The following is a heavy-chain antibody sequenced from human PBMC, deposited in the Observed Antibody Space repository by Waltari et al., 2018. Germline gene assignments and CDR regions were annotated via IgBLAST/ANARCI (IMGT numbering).Heavy chain of an antibody. Sequence: QVQLQESGPGLVKPSETLSLTCAVSGYSISSGYYWGWIRQPPGKGLEWIGSIYHSGSTYYNRSLKSRVTISVDTSKNQFSLKLSSVTAADTAVYYCARDHFDFWSGYRFFDYWGQGTLVTVSS. D-gene: IGHD3-3*01. CDR1: GYSISSGYY. V-gene: IGHV4-38-2*02. CDR2: IYHSGST. J-gene: IGHJ4*02. CDR3: ARDHFDFWSGYRFFDY.